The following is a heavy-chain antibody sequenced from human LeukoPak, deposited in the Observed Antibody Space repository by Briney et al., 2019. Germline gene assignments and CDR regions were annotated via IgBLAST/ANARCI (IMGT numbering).Heavy chain of an antibody. D-gene: IGHD6-19*01. CDR3: AREGAVAGTSDY. J-gene: IGHJ4*02. Sequence: ASVKVSCKASGFTFTNYNMHWVRQAPGQGLEWMGIINPSGGSTNYAQNFQARVTMTRDTSTSTVYMELSSLRSEDTAVYYCAREGAVAGTSDYWGQGTLVTVSS. CDR2: INPSGGST. CDR1: GFTFTNYN. V-gene: IGHV1-46*01.